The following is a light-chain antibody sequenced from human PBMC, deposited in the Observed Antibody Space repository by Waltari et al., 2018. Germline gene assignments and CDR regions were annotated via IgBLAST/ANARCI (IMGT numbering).Light chain of an antibody. CDR2: DND. CDR3: QSYDSGQWV. V-gene: IGLV1-40*01. J-gene: IGLJ3*02. CDR1: SSNLGAGPD. Sequence: QSVLTQPPSVSGAPGQRVTISCTGRSSNLGAGPDVHWYQQFSGTAPKLLIFDNDNRPSGVPDRFSGSRSGTSAYLAITGLQTDDEADYFCQSYDSGQWVFGGGTKVTVL.